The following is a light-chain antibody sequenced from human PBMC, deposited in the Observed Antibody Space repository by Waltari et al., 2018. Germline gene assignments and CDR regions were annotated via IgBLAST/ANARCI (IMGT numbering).Light chain of an antibody. Sequence: QSALTQPASVSGSPGQSITSSCTGSNNDIDGYNFVSWYQQHPGKAPKLMIYDLNKRPSGVSNRFSASKSGKTASLTISGLQAEDEANYYCSSYTTSSTLVFGGGTKVTVL. CDR2: DLN. CDR3: SSYTTSSTLV. CDR1: NNDIDGYNF. V-gene: IGLV2-14*03. J-gene: IGLJ2*01.